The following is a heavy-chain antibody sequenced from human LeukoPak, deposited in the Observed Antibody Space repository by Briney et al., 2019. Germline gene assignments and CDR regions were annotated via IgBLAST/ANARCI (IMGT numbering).Heavy chain of an antibody. V-gene: IGHV4-34*01. J-gene: IGHJ3*02. CDR3: AKSNGYDLVDI. Sequence: SETLSLTCAVYGGSFSGYYWSWIRQPPGEGLEWIGEINHSGSTNYNPSLKSRVTISVDTSKNQFSLRLNSVTAADTAVYYCAKSNGYDLVDIWGQGTMVTVSS. D-gene: IGHD3/OR15-3a*01. CDR1: GGSFSGYY. CDR2: INHSGST.